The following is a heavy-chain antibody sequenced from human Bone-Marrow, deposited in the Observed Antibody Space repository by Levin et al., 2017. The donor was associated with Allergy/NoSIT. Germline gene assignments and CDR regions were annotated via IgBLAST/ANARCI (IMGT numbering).Heavy chain of an antibody. CDR1: GFTFTDFA. CDR2: ISGSGHST. Sequence: GESLKISCAASGFTFTDFAISWVRQAPGKGLQWVSAISGSGHSTYYADSVKGRFTISRDTSKNISSLQIDSLSAEDTAVYHCARRLPYYGMDVWGQGTTVTVSS. CDR3: ARRLPYYGMDV. V-gene: IGHV3-23*01. J-gene: IGHJ6*02.